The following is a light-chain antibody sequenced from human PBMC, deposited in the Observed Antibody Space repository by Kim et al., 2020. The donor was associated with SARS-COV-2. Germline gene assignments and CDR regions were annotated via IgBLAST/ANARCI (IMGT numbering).Light chain of an antibody. CDR2: DAA. J-gene: IGKJ5*01. V-gene: IGKV1-33*01. Sequence: GDRVTITCQASQDVSDYFNWYHQKPGEAPKVLIRDAANLESGVPSRFSRGGYGTEFSLTISSVQPEDMGTYYCQQYDAPPFTFGQGTRLEIK. CDR1: QDVSDY. CDR3: QQYDAPPFT.